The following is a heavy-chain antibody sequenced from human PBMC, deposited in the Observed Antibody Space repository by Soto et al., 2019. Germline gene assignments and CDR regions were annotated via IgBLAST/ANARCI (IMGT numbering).Heavy chain of an antibody. J-gene: IGHJ4*02. V-gene: IGHV1-69*06. CDR2: IIPIFGTA. CDR3: AREPYSGSSRRFDY. Sequence: SVKVSCKASGGTFSSYAISWVRQAPGQGLEWMGGIIPIFGTANYAQKFQGRVTITADKSTSTAYMELSSLRSEDTAVYYCAREPYSGSSRRFDYWGQGTLVTVSS. CDR1: GGTFSSYA. D-gene: IGHD1-26*01.